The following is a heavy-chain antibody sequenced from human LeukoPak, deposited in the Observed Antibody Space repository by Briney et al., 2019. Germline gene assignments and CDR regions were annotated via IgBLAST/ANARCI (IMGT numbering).Heavy chain of an antibody. CDR1: GFTFSSYA. Sequence: GGSLRLSCAASGFTFSSYAMSWVRQAPGKGLEWVSAISGSGGSTYYADSVKGRFTISRDNSKSTLYLQMNSLRAEDTAVYYCAKVENYDSSGYLHWGQGTLVTVSS. CDR3: AKVENYDSSGYLH. J-gene: IGHJ4*02. CDR2: ISGSGGST. V-gene: IGHV3-23*01. D-gene: IGHD3-22*01.